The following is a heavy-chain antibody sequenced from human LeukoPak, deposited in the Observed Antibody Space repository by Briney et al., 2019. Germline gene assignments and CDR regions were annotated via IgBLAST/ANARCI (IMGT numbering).Heavy chain of an antibody. Sequence: PSETLSLTCTVSGGPISSSSYYWGRIRQPPGKGLEWIGSIYYSGSTYYNPSLKSRVTMSVDKSKNQFSLILSSMTAADTAVYYCASVMTTTDYWGQGTLVTVSS. CDR1: GGPISSSSYY. CDR2: IYYSGST. CDR3: ASVMTTTDY. D-gene: IGHD4-11*01. V-gene: IGHV4-39*07. J-gene: IGHJ4*02.